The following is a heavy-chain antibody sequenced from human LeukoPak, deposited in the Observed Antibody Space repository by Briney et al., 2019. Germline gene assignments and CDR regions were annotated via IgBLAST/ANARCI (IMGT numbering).Heavy chain of an antibody. CDR3: ASYYASGVSAYNYYGMDV. D-gene: IGHD3-10*01. V-gene: IGHV4-38-2*01. J-gene: IGHJ6*04. CDR1: GYSISSGYY. Sequence: KPSETLSLTCAVSGYSISSGYYWGWIRQPPGKGLEWIGSMSHNRGTYYNPSLKSRVTISMDTSKNQFSLRLSSVTAADTAVYYCASYYASGVSAYNYYGMDVWGTGTTVTVSS. CDR2: MSHNRGT.